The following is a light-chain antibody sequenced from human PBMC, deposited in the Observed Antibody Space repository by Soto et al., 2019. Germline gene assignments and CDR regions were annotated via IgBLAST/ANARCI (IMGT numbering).Light chain of an antibody. CDR3: QRYGSSPT. Sequence: EIVLTQSPGTLSLSPGERATLSCRASQSVSSSYLAWYQQKPGQAPRLLIYGASSRATGIPDRFSGSGSGTDFTLTISRLEPEDFAVYYCQRYGSSPTFGGGTKAEIK. J-gene: IGKJ4*01. CDR2: GAS. V-gene: IGKV3-20*01. CDR1: QSVSSSY.